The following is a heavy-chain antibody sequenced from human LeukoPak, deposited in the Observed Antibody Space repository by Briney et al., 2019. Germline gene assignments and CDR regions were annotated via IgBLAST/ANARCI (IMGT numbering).Heavy chain of an antibody. D-gene: IGHD5-18*01. CDR2: ISSTLSYI. J-gene: IGHJ4*02. Sequence: GSLRLSCAASGFTFSSYWMHWVRQVPGKGLEWISSISSTLSYIYYADSLKGRFTISRDNAKNSLYLQMNSLRAEDTAVYYCARAWDGGTAMALDYWGQGTLVTVSS. CDR3: ARAWDGGTAMALDY. V-gene: IGHV3-21*01. CDR1: GFTFSSYW.